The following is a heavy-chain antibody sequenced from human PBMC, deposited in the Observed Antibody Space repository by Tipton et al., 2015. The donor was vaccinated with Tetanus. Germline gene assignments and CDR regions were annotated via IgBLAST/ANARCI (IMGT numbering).Heavy chain of an antibody. CDR3: ATDPGIAAATRPANYDMDV. CDR2: INPNSGGT. CDR1: GYTFTGYY. V-gene: IGHV1-2*02. Sequence: QLVQSGAEVKKPGASVKVSCKASGYTFTGYYMHWVRQAPGQGLEWMGWINPNSGGTNYAQKFQGRVTMTRDTSISTAYMELSRLRSYDTAVYYCATDPGIAAATRPANYDMDVWGQGTTVTVSS. J-gene: IGHJ6*02. D-gene: IGHD6-13*01.